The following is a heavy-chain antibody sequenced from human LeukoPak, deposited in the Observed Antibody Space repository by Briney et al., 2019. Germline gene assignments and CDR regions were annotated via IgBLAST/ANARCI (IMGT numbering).Heavy chain of an antibody. CDR3: ARDYGPSPVDTGPRAVHFDY. Sequence: SVKVSCKASGGTFSSYAISWVRQAPGQGLEWMGRIIPILGIANYAQKFQGRVTITADKSTSTAYMELSSLRSEDTAVYYCARDYGPSPVDTGPRAVHFDYWGQGTLATVSS. J-gene: IGHJ4*02. CDR2: IIPILGIA. V-gene: IGHV1-69*04. CDR1: GGTFSSYA. D-gene: IGHD5-18*01.